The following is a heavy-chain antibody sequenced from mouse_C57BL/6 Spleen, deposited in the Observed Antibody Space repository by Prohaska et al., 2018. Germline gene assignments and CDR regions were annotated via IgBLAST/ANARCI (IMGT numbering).Heavy chain of an antibody. V-gene: IGHV1-22*01. CDR2: INPNNGGT. CDR3: ARGETYYGSSYWYFDV. D-gene: IGHD1-1*01. J-gene: IGHJ1*03. Sequence: HGKSLEWIGYINPNNGGTSYNQKFKVKATLTVNKSSSTAYMELRSLTSEDSAVYYCARGETYYGSSYWYFDVWGTGTTVTVSS.